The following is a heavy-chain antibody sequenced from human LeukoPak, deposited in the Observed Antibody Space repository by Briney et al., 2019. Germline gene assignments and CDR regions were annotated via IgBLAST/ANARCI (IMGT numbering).Heavy chain of an antibody. CDR1: GASFNSDDQY. J-gene: IGHJ4*02. Sequence: LRLSCAASGASFNSDDQYWNWIRQSPGKGLEWIGSIHPSGMLYNNPSLESRVTMSRDTSKNQFSLNLNSVIAADTAVYFCSRGLDSRKLGYWGQGILVTVSS. CDR3: SRGLDSRKLGY. D-gene: IGHD3-22*01. CDR2: IHPSGML. V-gene: IGHV4-31*02.